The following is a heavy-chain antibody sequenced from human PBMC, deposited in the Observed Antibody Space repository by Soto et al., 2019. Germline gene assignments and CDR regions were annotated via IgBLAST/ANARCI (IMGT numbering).Heavy chain of an antibody. V-gene: IGHV1-8*01. CDR3: AFQPGSSGYYSPFDY. CDR1: GYTFTSYY. CDR2: MNPNSGNT. Sequence: GASVKVSCKASGYTFTSYYINWVRQATGQGLEWMGWMNPNSGNTGYAQKFQGRVTMSRDTSTSTVYMELGSLRSEDTAVYYCAFQPGSSGYYSPFDYWGQGTLVTVSS. D-gene: IGHD3-22*01. J-gene: IGHJ4*02.